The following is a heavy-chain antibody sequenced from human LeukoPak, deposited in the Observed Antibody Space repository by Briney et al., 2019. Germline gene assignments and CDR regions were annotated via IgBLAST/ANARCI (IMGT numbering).Heavy chain of an antibody. CDR3: ARESSGSWFDP. Sequence: SQTMSLTCTVSGGSISSGGYYWSWIRQHPGKGLEWIGYIYYSGSTYYNPSLKSRVTISVDTSKNQFSLKLSSVTAADTAVYYCARESSGSWFDPWGQGTLVTVSS. CDR2: IYYSGST. J-gene: IGHJ5*02. CDR1: GGSISSGGYY. V-gene: IGHV4-31*03. D-gene: IGHD1-26*01.